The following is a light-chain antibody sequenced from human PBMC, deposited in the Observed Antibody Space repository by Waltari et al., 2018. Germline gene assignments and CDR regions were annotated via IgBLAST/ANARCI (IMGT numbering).Light chain of an antibody. CDR2: EVF. V-gene: IGLV2-23*02. Sequence: QSALTQPASVSGPPGQSITISCSGTTSDVGSYDLVSWYQPHPGDAPKLPICEVFKRPPDTSSRFSGAKSGSTASLTISGLQPEDEADYYCCSYAGRGTYVFGSGTKVTVL. CDR3: CSYAGRGTYV. J-gene: IGLJ1*01. CDR1: TSDVGSYDL.